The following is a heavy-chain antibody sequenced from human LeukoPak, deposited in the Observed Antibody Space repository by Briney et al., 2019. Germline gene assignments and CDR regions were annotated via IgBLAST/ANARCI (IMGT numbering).Heavy chain of an antibody. CDR3: ARSAAGTYY. CDR2: ISGSGDHI. D-gene: IGHD1-1*01. Sequence: PGGSLRLSCAASGFTFSTYIMNWVRQAPGKGLEWVSSISGSGDHIYYADSLKGRFTISRDNAKNSLYLQMNSLRAEDTAVYYCARSAAGTYYWGQGTLVTVSS. CDR1: GFTFSTYI. J-gene: IGHJ4*02. V-gene: IGHV3-21*01.